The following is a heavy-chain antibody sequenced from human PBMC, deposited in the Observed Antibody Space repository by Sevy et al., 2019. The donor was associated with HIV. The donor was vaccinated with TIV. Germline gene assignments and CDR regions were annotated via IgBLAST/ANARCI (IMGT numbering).Heavy chain of an antibody. CDR3: AKDFCSGGSCYSAFVY. J-gene: IGHJ4*02. Sequence: ASVKVSCKASGYSFTSYIMHWVRQAPGQRLEWIGWVNAGNGDKKYSQKFQGRVTITRDTSASTAYMELNSLRSEDTAVYYCAKDFCSGGSCYSAFVYWGQGTLVTVS. D-gene: IGHD2-15*01. V-gene: IGHV1-3*01. CDR2: VNAGNGDK. CDR1: GYSFTSYI.